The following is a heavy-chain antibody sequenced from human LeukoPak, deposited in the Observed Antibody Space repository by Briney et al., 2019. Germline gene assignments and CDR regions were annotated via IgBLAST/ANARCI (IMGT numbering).Heavy chain of an antibody. CDR3: ARGLYYYGSGSYYPYYFDY. J-gene: IGHJ4*02. V-gene: IGHV4-34*01. CDR1: GGSFSGYY. CDR2: INHSGST. D-gene: IGHD3-10*01. Sequence: SETLSLTCAVYGGSFSGYYWSWIRQPPGKGLEWIGEINHSGSTNYNPSLKSRVTISVDTSKNQFSLKLSSVTAADTAVYYCARGLYYYGSGSYYPYYFDYWGQGTLVTVSS.